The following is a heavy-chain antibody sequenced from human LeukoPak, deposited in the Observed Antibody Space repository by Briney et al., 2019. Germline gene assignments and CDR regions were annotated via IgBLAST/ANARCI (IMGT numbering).Heavy chain of an antibody. J-gene: IGHJ5*02. V-gene: IGHV3-11*01. Sequence: GGSLRLSCAASGFTFNDYYMSWIRQAPGKGLEWLLYINIGGTNTHYAESVKGRFTISRDNAKKSLYLEMNNLRAEDTAVYYCATDGAGFDTWGQGVLVTVSS. CDR1: GFTFNDYY. CDR3: ATDGAGFDT. CDR2: INIGGTNT.